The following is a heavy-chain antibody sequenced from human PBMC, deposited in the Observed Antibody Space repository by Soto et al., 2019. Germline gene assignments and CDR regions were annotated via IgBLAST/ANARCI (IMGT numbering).Heavy chain of an antibody. CDR1: GDSVTGSVW. CDR2: AYHNGLT. V-gene: IGHV4-4*02. J-gene: IGHJ4*02. CDR3: VRDAAVPGESDRFDS. D-gene: IGHD6-19*01. Sequence: LSLTCAVSGDSVTGSVWWSWVRQSPGKGLEWIGEAYHNGLTDYDPSLKSRVTMSVDTSKNEFSLKLTSLTAADTAIYYCVRDAAVPGESDRFDSWGQGILVTVSS.